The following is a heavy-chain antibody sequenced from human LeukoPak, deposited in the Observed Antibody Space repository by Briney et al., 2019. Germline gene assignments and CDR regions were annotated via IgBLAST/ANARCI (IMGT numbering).Heavy chain of an antibody. CDR2: IKQDGSEK. CDR3: ARDILAEGDYYDSSGYYPIDY. Sequence: GGSLRLFCAASGFTLSSYWMIWVRRAPGKGRVGVANIKQDGSEKYYVDSVKGRFTISRDNAKNSLYLQMNSLRAEDTAVYYCARDILAEGDYYDSSGYYPIDYWGQGTLVTVSS. CDR1: GFTLSSYW. J-gene: IGHJ4*02. V-gene: IGHV3-7*01. D-gene: IGHD3-22*01.